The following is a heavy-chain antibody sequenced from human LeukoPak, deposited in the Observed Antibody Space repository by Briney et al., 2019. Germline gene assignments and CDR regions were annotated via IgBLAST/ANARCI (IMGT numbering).Heavy chain of an antibody. J-gene: IGHJ4*02. CDR3: AKASRGSCWDPFDY. V-gene: IGHV3-23*01. D-gene: IGHD6-13*01. Sequence: ISGSCRSTYYAASVKGRFTISRDNSKNTLYLQMNSLRAEDTAVYYCAKASRGSCWDPFDYWGQGTLVTVSS. CDR2: ISGSCRST.